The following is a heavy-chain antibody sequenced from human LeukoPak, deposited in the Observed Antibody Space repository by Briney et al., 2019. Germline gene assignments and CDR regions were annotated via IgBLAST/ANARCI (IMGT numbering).Heavy chain of an antibody. CDR1: SGSISSGGYY. CDR2: IYHSGST. V-gene: IGHV4-30-2*01. Sequence: SETLSLTCTVSSGSISSGGYYWSWIRQPPGKGLEWIGYIYHSGSTYYNPSLKSRVTISVDRSKNQFSLKLSSVTAADTAVYYCARGPGYYGSGTPYDYWGQGTLVTVSS. CDR3: ARGPGYYGSGTPYDY. J-gene: IGHJ4*02. D-gene: IGHD3-10*01.